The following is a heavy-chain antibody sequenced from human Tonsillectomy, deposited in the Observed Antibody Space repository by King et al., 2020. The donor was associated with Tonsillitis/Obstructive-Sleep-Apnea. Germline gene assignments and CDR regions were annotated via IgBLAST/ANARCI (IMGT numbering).Heavy chain of an antibody. V-gene: IGHV4-59*01. D-gene: IGHD3-10*01. CDR3: ARGIRGDNDAFDI. Sequence: QLQESGPGLVKPSETLSLTCTVSGGSISSYYWSWIRQPPGEGLEWIGYIYYSGSTNYNPSLKSRVTISVDTSKNQFSLKLSSVTAADTAVYYCARGIRGDNDAFDIWGQGTMVTVSS. CDR1: GGSISSYY. J-gene: IGHJ3*02. CDR2: IYYSGST.